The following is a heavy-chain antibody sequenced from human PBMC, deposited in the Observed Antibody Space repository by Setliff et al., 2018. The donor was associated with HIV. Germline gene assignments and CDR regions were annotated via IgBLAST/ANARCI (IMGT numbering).Heavy chain of an antibody. J-gene: IGHJ4*02. D-gene: IGHD6-13*01. CDR2: MHTSGST. CDR1: GGSINSANYY. CDR3: AREECTSWPRVHY. V-gene: IGHV4-61*02. Sequence: PSETLSLTCTVSGGSINSANYYWSWIRQPAGKGLEWIGRMHTSGSTSYSPSLKSRVTISIDTSKNQFSLELTSLIAADTAVYYCAREECTSWPRVHYWGQGALVTVSS.